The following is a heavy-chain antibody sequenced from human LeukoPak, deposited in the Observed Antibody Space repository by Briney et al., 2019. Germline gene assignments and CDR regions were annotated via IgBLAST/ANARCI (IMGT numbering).Heavy chain of an antibody. D-gene: IGHD5-18*01. Sequence: SETLSLTCTVSGGSVSSGSYYWSWIRQPPGKGLEWIGYIYYSGSTNYNPSLKSRVTISVDTSKNQFSLKLSSVTAADTAVYYCARGTRGYSYGHVAYWGQGTLVTVSS. J-gene: IGHJ4*02. CDR1: GGSVSSGSYY. V-gene: IGHV4-61*01. CDR3: ARGTRGYSYGHVAY. CDR2: IYYSGST.